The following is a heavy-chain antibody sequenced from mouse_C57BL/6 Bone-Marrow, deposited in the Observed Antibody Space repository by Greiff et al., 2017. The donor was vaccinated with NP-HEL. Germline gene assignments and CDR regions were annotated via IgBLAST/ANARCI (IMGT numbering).Heavy chain of an antibody. CDR1: GFTFSSYA. CDR3: TRYYGSSIFDY. J-gene: IGHJ2*01. V-gene: IGHV5-9-1*02. Sequence: EVMLVESGEGLVKPGGSLKLSCAASGFTFSSYAMSWVRQTPEKRLEWVAYISSGGDYIYYADTVKGRFTISRDNARNTLYLQMSSLKSEDTAMYYCTRYYGSSIFDYWGQGTTLTVSS. CDR2: ISSGGDYI. D-gene: IGHD1-1*01.